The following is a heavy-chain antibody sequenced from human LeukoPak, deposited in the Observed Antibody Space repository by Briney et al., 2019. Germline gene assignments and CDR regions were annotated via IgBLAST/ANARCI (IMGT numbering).Heavy chain of an antibody. CDR3: ARHAIDSSGYYLDYFDY. D-gene: IGHD3-22*01. V-gene: IGHV4-39*01. CDR1: GDSISSSSYY. Sequence: SETLSLTCTVSGDSISSSSYYWGWIRQPPGKGLEWIRSIYYSGSTYYNPSLKSRVTISVDTSKNRISLKLISVTAADTAVYSCARHAIDSSGYYLDYFDYWGQGTLVTVSS. CDR2: IYYSGST. J-gene: IGHJ4*02.